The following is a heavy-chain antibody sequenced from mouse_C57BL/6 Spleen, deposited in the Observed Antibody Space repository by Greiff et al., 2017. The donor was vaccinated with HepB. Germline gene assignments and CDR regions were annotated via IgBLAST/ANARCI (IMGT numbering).Heavy chain of an antibody. D-gene: IGHD1-1*01. CDR3: ARMGVSYGSSYGSAY. J-gene: IGHJ3*01. V-gene: IGHV1-50*01. CDR1: GYTFTSYW. CDR2: IDPSDSYT. Sequence: QVQLQQPGAELVKPGASVKLSCKASGYTFTSYWMQWVKQRPGQGLEWIGEIDPSDSYTNYNQKFKGKATLTVDTSSSTAYMQLSSRTSEDSAVYNCARMGVSYGSSYGSAYWGQGTLVTVSA.